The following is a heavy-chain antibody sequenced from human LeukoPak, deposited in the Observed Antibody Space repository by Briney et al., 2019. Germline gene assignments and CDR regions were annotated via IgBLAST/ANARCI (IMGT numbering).Heavy chain of an antibody. CDR1: GGSISSSSYY. D-gene: IGHD6-13*01. Sequence: SETLSLTCSVSGGSISSSSYYWGWIRPPPGKGLEWIGKIYYSGSTYYNPSLKSRFTISIDTSKIQFSLTLSSVIAADTAVYYCASRSRYTSTWYELEYWGQGALVTVSS. CDR2: IYYSGST. CDR3: ASRSRYTSTWYELEY. J-gene: IGHJ4*02. V-gene: IGHV4-39*01.